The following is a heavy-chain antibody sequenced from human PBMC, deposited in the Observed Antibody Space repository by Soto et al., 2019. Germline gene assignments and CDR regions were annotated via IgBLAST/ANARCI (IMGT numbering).Heavy chain of an antibody. CDR1: GGSFSGYY. J-gene: IGHJ6*02. Sequence: SETLSLTCAVYGGSFSGYYWSWIRQPPGKGLEWIGEINHSGSTNYNPSLKSRVTISVDTSKNQFSLKLSSVNAADTAVYYCAGGRLSSRSWYYYYGMDVWGQGTTVTVSS. V-gene: IGHV4-34*01. D-gene: IGHD6-13*01. CDR2: INHSGST. CDR3: AGGRLSSRSWYYYYGMDV.